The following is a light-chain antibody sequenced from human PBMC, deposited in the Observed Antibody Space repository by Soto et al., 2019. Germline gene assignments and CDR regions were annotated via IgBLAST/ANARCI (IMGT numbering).Light chain of an antibody. CDR1: SSNIGAGYD. V-gene: IGLV1-40*01. J-gene: IGLJ1*01. CDR3: QSYDSTLSDRYV. CDR2: GNI. Sequence: QSARTQPPSVSGAPGQRVTISCTGSSSNIGAGYDVHWYQQRPGTGPKLLIFGNINRPSGVPDRFSGSKSGTSASLAITGLQAEDEGDYYCQSYDSTLSDRYVFGTGTKVTVL.